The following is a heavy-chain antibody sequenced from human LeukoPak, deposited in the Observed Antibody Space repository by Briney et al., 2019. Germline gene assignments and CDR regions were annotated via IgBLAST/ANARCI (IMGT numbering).Heavy chain of an antibody. CDR1: GFTFSNAW. CDR3: TTPRFVNYYYGSGSYRDY. J-gene: IGHJ4*02. CDR2: IKSKTDGGTT. V-gene: IGHV3-15*01. D-gene: IGHD3-10*01. Sequence: GGSLRLSCAASGFTFSNAWMSWVRQAPGKGLEWVGRIKSKTDGGTTDYAAPVKGRFTISRDDSKSTLYLQMNSLKTEDTAVYYCTTPRFVNYYYGSGSYRDYWGQGTLVTVSS.